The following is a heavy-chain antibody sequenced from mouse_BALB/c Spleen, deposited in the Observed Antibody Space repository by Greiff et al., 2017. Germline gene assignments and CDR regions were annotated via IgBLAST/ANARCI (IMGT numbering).Heavy chain of an antibody. D-gene: IGHD2-14*01. Sequence: EVKLMESGGGLVQPGGSLKLSCAASGFTFSSYGMSWVRQTPDKRLELVATINSNGGSTYYPDSVKGRFTISRDNAKNTLYLQMSSLKSEDTAMYYCAREVRHWYFDVWGAGTTVTVSS. J-gene: IGHJ1*01. CDR3: AREVRHWYFDV. V-gene: IGHV5-6-3*01. CDR2: INSNGGST. CDR1: GFTFSSYG.